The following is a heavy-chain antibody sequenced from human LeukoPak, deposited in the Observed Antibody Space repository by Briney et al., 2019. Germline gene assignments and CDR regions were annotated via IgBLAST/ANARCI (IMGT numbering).Heavy chain of an antibody. CDR1: GFTFSSYA. D-gene: IGHD1-26*01. CDR3: VKRSGLYFDY. J-gene: IGHJ4*02. V-gene: IGHV3-64D*09. Sequence: GGSLRLSCSGSGFTFSSYAIHWVRQAPGKGLQYVSGTSSNGGNTYNADSVKGRFTISRDNSKNTVDLQMSSLRAEDTAVYYCVKRSGLYFDYWGQGTLVTVSS. CDR2: TSSNGGNT.